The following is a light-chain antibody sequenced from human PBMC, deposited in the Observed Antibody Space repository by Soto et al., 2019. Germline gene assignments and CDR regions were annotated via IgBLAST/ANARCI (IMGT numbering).Light chain of an antibody. Sequence: EIVLTQSPATLSLSPGERVTLSCRASQSFSSYLAWYQQKPGRAPRLLIYDASKRATGIPARFSGRGSGTEFTLTISSLEPEDFAVYYCQQRSNWPPVITFGQGTRLEIK. J-gene: IGKJ5*01. CDR1: QSFSSY. V-gene: IGKV3-11*01. CDR3: QQRSNWPPVIT. CDR2: DAS.